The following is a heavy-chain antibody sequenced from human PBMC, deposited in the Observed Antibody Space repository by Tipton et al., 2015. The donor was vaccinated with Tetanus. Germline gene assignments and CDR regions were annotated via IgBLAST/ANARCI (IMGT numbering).Heavy chain of an antibody. CDR2: IKYDGSEK. CDR3: ARGMSFDP. J-gene: IGHJ5*02. CDR1: GFTFNTYW. Sequence: SLRLSCAASGFTFNTYWMSWARQAPGKGLEWVANIKYDGSEKYYVDSVKGRFTISRDNAKNSLYLQMNSLRVDDTAVYYCARGMSFDPWGQGTLVTVSS. V-gene: IGHV3-7*01.